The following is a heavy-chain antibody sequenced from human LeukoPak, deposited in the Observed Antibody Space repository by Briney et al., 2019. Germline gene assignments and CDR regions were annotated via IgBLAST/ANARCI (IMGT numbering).Heavy chain of an antibody. CDR2: INPSGGST. CDR3: ARSGIAAPGRAPRGWFDP. J-gene: IGHJ5*02. V-gene: IGHV1-46*01. Sequence: ASVKVSCTASGYTFTSYYMHWVRQAPGQGLEWMGIINPSGGSTSYAQKFQGRVTMTRDTSTSTVYMELSSLRSEDTAVYYCARSGIAAPGRAPRGWFDPWGQGTLVTVSS. CDR1: GYTFTSYY. D-gene: IGHD6-13*01.